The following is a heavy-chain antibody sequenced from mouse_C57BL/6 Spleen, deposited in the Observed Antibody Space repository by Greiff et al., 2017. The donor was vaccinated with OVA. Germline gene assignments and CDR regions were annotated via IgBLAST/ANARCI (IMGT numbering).Heavy chain of an antibody. CDR3: AREAYYDYDDWYFDV. Sequence: VQLQQSGPELVKPGASVKIPRKASGYTFTDYNMDWVKQSHGKSLEWIGDINPNNGGTIYNQKFKGKATLTVDKSSSTAYMELRSLTSEDTAVYYCAREAYYDYDDWYFDVWGTGTTVTVSS. V-gene: IGHV1-18*01. J-gene: IGHJ1*03. D-gene: IGHD2-4*01. CDR2: INPNNGGT. CDR1: GYTFTDYN.